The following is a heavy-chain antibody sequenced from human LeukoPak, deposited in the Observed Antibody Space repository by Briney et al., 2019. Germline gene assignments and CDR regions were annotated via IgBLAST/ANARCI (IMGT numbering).Heavy chain of an antibody. Sequence: ASVKVSCKASGYTFTSYDINWVRQATGQGLEWMGWMNPNSGNTGYAQKFQGRVTITRNTSISTAYMELSSLRSEDTAVYYCARGYCSSTSCYLLGYYYYYYMDVLGKGTTVTVSS. CDR3: ARGYCSSTSCYLLGYYYYYYMDV. CDR1: GYTFTSYD. V-gene: IGHV1-8*03. CDR2: MNPNSGNT. J-gene: IGHJ6*03. D-gene: IGHD2-2*01.